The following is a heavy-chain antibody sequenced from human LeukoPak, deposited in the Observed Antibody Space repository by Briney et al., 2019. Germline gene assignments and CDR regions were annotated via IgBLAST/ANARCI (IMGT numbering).Heavy chain of an antibody. CDR1: GDTFSNYA. Sequence: ASVKVSCKASGDTFSNYAISWVRQAPGQGLEWMGGIIPIFGTAKYAQKFQGRVTITADTSTSTAYMELSSLRSEDTAVYYCARGEMRYFDWLLFSYWGQGTLVTVSS. D-gene: IGHD3-9*01. J-gene: IGHJ4*02. CDR3: ARGEMRYFDWLLFSY. V-gene: IGHV1-69*06. CDR2: IIPIFGTA.